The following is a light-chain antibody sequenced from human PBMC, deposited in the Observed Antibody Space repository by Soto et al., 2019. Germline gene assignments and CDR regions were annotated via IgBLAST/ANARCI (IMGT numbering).Light chain of an antibody. V-gene: IGKV4-1*01. CDR2: WAS. CDR3: QQYYIPPWT. J-gene: IGKJ1*01. CDR1: QSVLYSSNNKNY. Sequence: DIVMTQSPDSLAVSLGERATINCKSSQSVLYSSNNKNYLAWYQQKPGQPPKLLIYWASTRESGVPDRFSGSGSGTDFTLTISSLQSEDVAVYYCQQYYIPPWTFGHGTKVEIK.